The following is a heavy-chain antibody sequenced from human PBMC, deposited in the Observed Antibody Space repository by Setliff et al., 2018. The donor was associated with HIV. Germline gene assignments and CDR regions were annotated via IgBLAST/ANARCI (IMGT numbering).Heavy chain of an antibody. CDR1: GGTLSDYA. CDR3: AGRSPKLGSLWYFDL. Sequence: VKVSCKASGGTLSDYAMNWVRQAPGQGLEWMGGIVPTFGTTNCAQKFQGRITITADESTNTAYMELIILRSEDTAVYYCAGRSPKLGSLWYFDLWGRGTLVTVSS. CDR2: IVPTFGTT. J-gene: IGHJ2*01. V-gene: IGHV1-69*13. D-gene: IGHD1-26*01.